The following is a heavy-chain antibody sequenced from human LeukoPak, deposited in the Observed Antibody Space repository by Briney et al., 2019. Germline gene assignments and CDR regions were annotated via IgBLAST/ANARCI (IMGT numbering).Heavy chain of an antibody. CDR1: GGSISSGDYY. J-gene: IGHJ3*02. CDR2: IYYSGST. Sequence: PSQTLSLTCTVSGGSISSGDYYWSWIRQPPGKGLEWIGYIYYSGSTYYNPSLKSRVTISVDTSKNQFSLKLSSVTAADTAVYYCARGGRVLRFLEWLLPDGAFDIWGQGTMVTVSS. CDR3: ARGGRVLRFLEWLLPDGAFDI. D-gene: IGHD3-3*01. V-gene: IGHV4-30-4*08.